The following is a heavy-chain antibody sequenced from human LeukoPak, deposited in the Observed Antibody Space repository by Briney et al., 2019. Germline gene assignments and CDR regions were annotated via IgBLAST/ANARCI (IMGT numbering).Heavy chain of an antibody. CDR3: ATAGYDSNYYYGMDV. J-gene: IGHJ6*02. D-gene: IGHD3-3*01. CDR2: ISGSGGST. CDR1: GFTFSSYA. V-gene: IGHV3-23*01. Sequence: GGSLRLSCAASGFTFSSYAMSWVRQAPGKGLEWVSAISGSGGSTYCADSVKGRFTISRDNSKNTLYLQMNSLRAEDTAVYYCATAGYDSNYYYGMDVWGQGTTVTVSS.